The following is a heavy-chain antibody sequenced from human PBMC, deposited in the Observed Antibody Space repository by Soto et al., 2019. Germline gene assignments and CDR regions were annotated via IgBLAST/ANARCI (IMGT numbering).Heavy chain of an antibody. J-gene: IGHJ5*02. CDR3: ARDTAFVDSGFFEP. Sequence: NPVGSLRLSCVLSGFNFTGYRVNCVRQSPGKWLEWVSSISAGSSLIYYADSVKGRFTISRDNANKSLYLHMNSLRVEDTAVYYCARDTAFVDSGFFEPWGQGTLVNVSS. CDR1: GFNFTGYR. V-gene: IGHV3-21*04. D-gene: IGHD3-22*01. CDR2: ISAGSSLI.